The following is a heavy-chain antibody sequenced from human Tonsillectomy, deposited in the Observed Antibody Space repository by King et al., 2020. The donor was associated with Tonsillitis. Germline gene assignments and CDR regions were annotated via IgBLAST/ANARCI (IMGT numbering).Heavy chain of an antibody. Sequence: VQLVESGGGVVQPGGSLRLSCAASGFTFSSYGMHWVRQAPGKGLEWVAFIRYDGTSKYYADSVKGRFTISRDNSKNPLYLQMNSLRTEDTAIYYCAKIAPGSYYVFDYWGQGTLVTVSS. D-gene: IGHD1-26*01. CDR2: IRYDGTSK. CDR1: GFTFSSYG. V-gene: IGHV3-30*02. J-gene: IGHJ4*02. CDR3: AKIAPGSYYVFDY.